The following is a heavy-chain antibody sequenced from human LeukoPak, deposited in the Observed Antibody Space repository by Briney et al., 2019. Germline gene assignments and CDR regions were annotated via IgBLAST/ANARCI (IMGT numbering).Heavy chain of an antibody. CDR2: IKSKTDGGTT. CDR1: GFTFSNAW. CDR3: TTVTTGGFGELYFDY. D-gene: IGHD3-10*01. J-gene: IGHJ4*02. V-gene: IGHV3-15*01. Sequence: GGSLRLSCAASGFTFSNAWMSWVRQAPGKGLEWVGRIKSKTDGGTTDYAAPVKGRFTISRDDSKNTLYLQMNSLKTEDTAVYYCTTVTTGGFGELYFDYWGQGTLVTVSS.